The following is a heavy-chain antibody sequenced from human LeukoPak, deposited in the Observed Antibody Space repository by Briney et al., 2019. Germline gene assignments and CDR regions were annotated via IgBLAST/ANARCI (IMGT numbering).Heavy chain of an antibody. CDR2: MNPNSGNT. D-gene: IGHD6-19*01. CDR3: ARSCGWYWGTRPKNENYFAY. Sequence: GASVKVSCKASGYTFTSYDINWVRQATGQGLEWMGWMNPNSGNTGYAQKFQGRVTMTRNTSLSTAYMELSSLRSEDTAVYYCARSCGWYWGTRPKNENYFAYWGQGTLVTVPS. J-gene: IGHJ4*02. CDR1: GYTFTSYD. V-gene: IGHV1-8*01.